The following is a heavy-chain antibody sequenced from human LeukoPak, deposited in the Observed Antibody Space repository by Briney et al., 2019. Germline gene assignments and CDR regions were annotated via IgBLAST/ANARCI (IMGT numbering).Heavy chain of an antibody. Sequence: IPSETLSLTCIVSGVSISSYYWSWLRQPPGKGLEWIGYIYYSGSTNYNPSLKSRVTISVDTSKKQFSLKLSSVTAADTAVYYCARVSGYDWESFYDYWGQGTLVTVSS. CDR3: ARVSGYDWESFYDY. CDR1: GVSISSYY. V-gene: IGHV4-59*01. CDR2: IYYSGST. D-gene: IGHD5-12*01. J-gene: IGHJ4*02.